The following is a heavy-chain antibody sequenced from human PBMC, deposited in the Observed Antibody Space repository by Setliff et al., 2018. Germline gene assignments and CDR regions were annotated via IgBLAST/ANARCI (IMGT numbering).Heavy chain of an antibody. CDR2: IWNDGSNK. Sequence: PGGSLRLSCVASGFTFSDYGMHWVRQAPGKGLEWVALIWNDGSNKFYGDSVKGRFTISRDNAKNSLYLQMNSLRAEDTAVYYCARGSSSYDYWGQGTLVTVSS. J-gene: IGHJ4*02. D-gene: IGHD6-6*01. CDR1: GFTFSDYG. V-gene: IGHV3-33*01. CDR3: ARGSSSYDY.